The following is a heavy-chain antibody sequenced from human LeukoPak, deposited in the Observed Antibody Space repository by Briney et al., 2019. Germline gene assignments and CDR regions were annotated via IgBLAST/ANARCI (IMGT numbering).Heavy chain of an antibody. CDR3: AKNRKGYSSGWYTSFDY. CDR2: ISCSGGST. Sequence: GGSLRLSCAASGFTFSSYAMSWVRQAPGKGLEWVSAISCSGGSTYYADSVKGRFTISRDNSKNTLYLQMNSLRAEDTAVYYCAKNRKGYSSGWYTSFDYWGQGTLVTVSS. V-gene: IGHV3-23*01. CDR1: GFTFSSYA. D-gene: IGHD6-19*01. J-gene: IGHJ4*02.